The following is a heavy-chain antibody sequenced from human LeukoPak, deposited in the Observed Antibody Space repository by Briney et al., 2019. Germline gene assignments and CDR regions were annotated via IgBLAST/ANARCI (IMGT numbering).Heavy chain of an antibody. CDR3: ARGVHGYSYGYVPWELYSYMDV. V-gene: IGHV4-34*10. J-gene: IGHJ6*03. D-gene: IGHD5-18*01. Sequence: SETLSLTCAVSGASFSGYFWNWIRQSPEKGLEWIGEIKYDGTTNYNPSLTSRVTMSIDKATNQFHLKVTSLTAADTAVYYCARGVHGYSYGYVPWELYSYMDVWGKGTTVTVSS. CDR1: GASFSGYF. CDR2: IKYDGTT.